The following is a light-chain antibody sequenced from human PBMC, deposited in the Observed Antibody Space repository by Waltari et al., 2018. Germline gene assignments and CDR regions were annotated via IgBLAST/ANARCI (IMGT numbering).Light chain of an antibody. CDR3: QQYNLYPLS. Sequence: DVQMTQSPSTLSASVGDRVTISCRASESVGSWLAWYQQKPGGAPNLIIYQATTLQLGVPSRFTGSGSGTDVSLTSRTLQPDDFGTYYCQQYNLYPLSFGGGTRIEIK. CDR1: ESVGSW. J-gene: IGKJ4*01. CDR2: QAT. V-gene: IGKV1-5*03.